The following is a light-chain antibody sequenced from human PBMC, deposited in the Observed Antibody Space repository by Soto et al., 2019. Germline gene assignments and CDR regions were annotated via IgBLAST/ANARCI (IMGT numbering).Light chain of an antibody. CDR1: QSIHTW. J-gene: IGKJ4*01. V-gene: IGKV1-5*03. CDR3: QQYESYPLT. CDR2: RAS. Sequence: DIQMTQSPSTLSASVGDRVTITCRASQSIHTWLAWYQQKPGKAPKLLIYRASSLESGVPSRLSGSGSGTELTLTISSLQPDDFATYYCQQYESYPLTFGGGTKVEI.